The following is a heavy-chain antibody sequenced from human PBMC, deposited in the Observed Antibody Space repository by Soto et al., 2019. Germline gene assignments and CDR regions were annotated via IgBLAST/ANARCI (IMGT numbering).Heavy chain of an antibody. CDR1: GYTFTSYA. CDR2: INAGNGNT. V-gene: IGHV1-3*01. CDR3: ARDLGGSSGDY. J-gene: IGHJ4*02. Sequence: QVQLVQSGAEVKKPGASVKVSCKASGYTFTSYAMHWVRQAPGQRLEWMGWINAGNGNTKYSQKFQGRVTITRDTSGSTAYMELRSLRSEGTAVYYFARDLGGSSGDYWGQGTLVTVSS. D-gene: IGHD1-26*01.